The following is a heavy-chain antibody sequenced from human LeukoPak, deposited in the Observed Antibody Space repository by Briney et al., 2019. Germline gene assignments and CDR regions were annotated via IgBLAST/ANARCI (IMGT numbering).Heavy chain of an antibody. D-gene: IGHD7-27*01. CDR2: IDQSGTT. CDR3: ARANWGKKYYFDY. CDR1: GGSFSGYY. V-gene: IGHV4-34*01. Sequence: PSETLSLTCVVYGGSFSGYYWSWIRQPPGKGLEWIGEIDQSGTTNYNPSLKSRVTMSVDTSKNQFSLKLSSVTAADTAVYYCARANWGKKYYFDYWGQGTLVTVSS. J-gene: IGHJ4*02.